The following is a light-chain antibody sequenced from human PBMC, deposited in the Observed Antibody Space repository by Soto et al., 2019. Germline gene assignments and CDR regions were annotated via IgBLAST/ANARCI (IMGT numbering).Light chain of an antibody. J-gene: IGLJ2*01. CDR2: DVS. CDR1: STNVGSYNF. Sequence: QSALTQPRSVSGSPGQSVTISCTGTSTNVGSYNFVSWYQQHPGKAPKFMIYDVSRRPSGVPDRFSGSRSGNTASLTISGLQAEDEDDYYCCSYAGSYTLIFGGGTKLTVL. CDR3: CSYAGSYTLI. V-gene: IGLV2-11*01.